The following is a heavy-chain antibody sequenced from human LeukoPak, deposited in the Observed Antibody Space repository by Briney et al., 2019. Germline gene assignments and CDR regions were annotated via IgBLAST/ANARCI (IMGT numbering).Heavy chain of an antibody. D-gene: IGHD4-23*01. Sequence: GRSLRLSCAASGFTFSSYAMHWVRQAPGKGLEWVAVISYDGSNKYYADSVKGRFTISRDNSKNTLYLQMNSLRAEDTAVYYCARAPRRWLDYWGQGTPVTVSS. V-gene: IGHV3-30*04. CDR1: GFTFSSYA. CDR2: ISYDGSNK. J-gene: IGHJ4*02. CDR3: ARAPRRWLDY.